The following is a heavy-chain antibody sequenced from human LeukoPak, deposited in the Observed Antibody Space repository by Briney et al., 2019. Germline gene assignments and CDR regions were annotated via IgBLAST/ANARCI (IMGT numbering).Heavy chain of an antibody. V-gene: IGHV3-11*06. CDR1: GFTFSDYY. CDR2: ISSSSSYT. Sequence: PGGSLRLSCAASGFTFSDYYMSWTRRAPGKGLEWVSYISSSSSYTNYADSVKGRFTISRDNAKNSLYLQMNSLRAEDTAVYYCARGLRDDILTGYYNYYYFDYWGQGTLVTVSS. D-gene: IGHD3-9*01. CDR3: ARGLRDDILTGYYNYYYFDY. J-gene: IGHJ4*02.